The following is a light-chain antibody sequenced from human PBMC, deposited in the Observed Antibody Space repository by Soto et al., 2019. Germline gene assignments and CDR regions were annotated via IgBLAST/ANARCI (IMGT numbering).Light chain of an antibody. CDR3: QRRRDWPIT. Sequence: EIVLTQSPGTLSLSPGDRATLSCRASQSVSSYVAWYQQKPGQGPRLLIYDASNRATGIPARFSGSGTGTDFTLTISSLEPEDFAVYYCQRRRDWPITFGQGTRLEIK. V-gene: IGKV3-11*01. J-gene: IGKJ5*01. CDR2: DAS. CDR1: QSVSSY.